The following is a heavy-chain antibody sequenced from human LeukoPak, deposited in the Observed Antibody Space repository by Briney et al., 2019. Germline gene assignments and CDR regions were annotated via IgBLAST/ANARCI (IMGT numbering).Heavy chain of an antibody. CDR1: GYSISSGYY. V-gene: IGHV4-38-2*02. Sequence: SETLSLTCTVSGYSISSGYYWGWIWQPPGKGLEWIGSIYHSGSTYYNPSLKSRVTISVDTSKNQFSLKLSSVTAADTAVYYCAYTSPFDYWGQGTLVTVSS. D-gene: IGHD2-2*02. J-gene: IGHJ4*02. CDR2: IYHSGST. CDR3: AYTSPFDY.